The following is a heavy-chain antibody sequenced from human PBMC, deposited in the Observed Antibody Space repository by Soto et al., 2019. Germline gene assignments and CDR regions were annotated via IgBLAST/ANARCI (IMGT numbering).Heavy chain of an antibody. CDR2: IYPGDSDT. V-gene: IGHV5-51*01. J-gene: IGHJ4*02. CDR1: GYSFTSYW. CDR3: ARGMGIMITFGGVEDFDY. Sequence: GESLKISCKGSGYSFTSYWIGWVRQMPGKGLEWMGIIYPGDSDTRYSPSFQGQVTISADKSISTAYLQWSSLKASDTAMYYCARGMGIMITFGGVEDFDYWGQGTLVTVSS. D-gene: IGHD3-16*01.